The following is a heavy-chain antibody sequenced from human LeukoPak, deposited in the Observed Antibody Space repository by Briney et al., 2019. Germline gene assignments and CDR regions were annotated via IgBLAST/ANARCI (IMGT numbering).Heavy chain of an antibody. J-gene: IGHJ5*02. CDR3: AREATGRAFDP. CDR2: ISALTGDT. V-gene: IGHV1-18*01. D-gene: IGHD1-14*01. CDR1: GYNFNDFG. Sequence: ASVKVSCRASGYNFNDFGVTWVRQARGKGLEWMVWISALTGDTNYAQKFQGRLTMTTDTSTDTAYMEMRSLRSDDTAVYYCAREATGRAFDPWGQGTLVVVSS.